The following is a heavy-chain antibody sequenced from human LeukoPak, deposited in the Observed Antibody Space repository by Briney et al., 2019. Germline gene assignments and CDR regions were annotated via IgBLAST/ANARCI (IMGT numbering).Heavy chain of an antibody. CDR3: ARDLTSLELGAFDI. D-gene: IGHD4-11*01. Sequence: SVKVSCKASGGTFSSYAISWVRQAPGQGLEWMGRIIPILGIANYAQKFQGRVTITADKSTSTAYVELSSLRSEDTVVYYCARDLTSLELGAFDIWGQGTMVTVSS. CDR1: GGTFSSYA. V-gene: IGHV1-69*04. J-gene: IGHJ3*02. CDR2: IIPILGIA.